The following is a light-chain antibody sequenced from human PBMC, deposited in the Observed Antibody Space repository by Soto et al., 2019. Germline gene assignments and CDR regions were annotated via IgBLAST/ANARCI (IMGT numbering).Light chain of an antibody. CDR2: EVS. J-gene: IGLJ1*01. V-gene: IGLV2-14*01. CDR1: SSDVGGYDY. CDR3: SSYTSSSTGYV. Sequence: QSALTQPPSASGSPGQSVTISCTGTSSDVGGYDYVSWYQQHPGKAPKLMIYEVSNRPSGVSNRFSGSKSGNTASLTISGLQAEDEADYYCSSYTSSSTGYVFGTGTKLTVL.